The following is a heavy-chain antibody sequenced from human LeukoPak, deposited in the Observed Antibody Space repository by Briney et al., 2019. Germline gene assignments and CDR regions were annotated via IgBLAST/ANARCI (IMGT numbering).Heavy chain of an antibody. CDR1: GYTFTSYA. J-gene: IGHJ4*02. V-gene: IGHV1-3*01. D-gene: IGHD6-19*01. Sequence: WASVKVSCKASGYTFTSYAMHWVRQAPGQRLEWMGWINAGSGNTKYSQKFQGRVTITRDTSASTAYMELSSLRSEDTAVYYCARGSIGGWAFDYWGQGTLVTVSS. CDR2: INAGSGNT. CDR3: ARGSIGGWAFDY.